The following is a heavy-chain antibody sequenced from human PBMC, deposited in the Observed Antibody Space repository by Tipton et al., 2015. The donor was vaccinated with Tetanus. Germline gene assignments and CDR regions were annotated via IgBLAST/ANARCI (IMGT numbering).Heavy chain of an antibody. J-gene: IGHJ4*02. CDR1: GGSISTGGYS. CDR2: IYDSGNT. Sequence: TLSLTCTVSGGSISTGGYSWNWIRQLPGKGLEWIGYIYDSGNTHYNPSLKSRVTISIDGSKTQFSLRLTSVTAADTAGYYWARNHPPRGYPYGGFHSWGQGTLVTVSS. CDR3: ARNHPPRGYPYGGFHS. D-gene: IGHD3-16*01. V-gene: IGHV4-31*03.